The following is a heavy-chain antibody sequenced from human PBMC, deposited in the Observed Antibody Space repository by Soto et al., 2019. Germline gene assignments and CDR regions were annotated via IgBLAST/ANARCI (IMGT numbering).Heavy chain of an antibody. D-gene: IGHD5-18*01. J-gene: IGHJ4*02. Sequence: HPGGSLRLSCAASGFTFSSYGMHWVRQAPGKGLEWVAVISYDGSNKYYADSVKGRFTISRDNSKNTLYLQMNSLRAEDTAVYYCAKDADTEHFDYWGQGTLVTVSS. CDR1: GFTFSSYG. CDR3: AKDADTEHFDY. V-gene: IGHV3-30*18. CDR2: ISYDGSNK.